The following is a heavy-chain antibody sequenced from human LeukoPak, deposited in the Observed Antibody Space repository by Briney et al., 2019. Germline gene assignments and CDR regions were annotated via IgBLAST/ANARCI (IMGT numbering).Heavy chain of an antibody. CDR1: RGSISSYC. D-gene: IGHD3-10*01. CDR3: ASLGGSGSWNFGY. Sequence: SETLSLTCAVSRGSISSYCWSWIRQSPGKGLEWIGYIYYGGSTNYNPSLKSRATISLDTSKNQFSLRLSSVTAADTAVYYCASLGGSGSWNFGYWGQGALVTVSS. V-gene: IGHV4-59*01. CDR2: IYYGGST. J-gene: IGHJ4*02.